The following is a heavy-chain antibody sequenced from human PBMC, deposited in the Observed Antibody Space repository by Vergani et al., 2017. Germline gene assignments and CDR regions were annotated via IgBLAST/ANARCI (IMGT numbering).Heavy chain of an antibody. CDR3: ARDPYDSSGTTDAFDI. J-gene: IGHJ3*02. V-gene: IGHV3-48*02. CDR1: GFTFSSYS. D-gene: IGHD3-22*01. Sequence: EVQLLESGGGLVQPGGSLRLSCAASGFTFSSYSMNWVRQAPGKGLEWVSYISSSSSTIYYADSVKGRFTISRDNAKNSLYLQMNSLRDEDTAVYYCARDPYDSSGTTDAFDIWGQGTMVIVSS. CDR2: ISSSSSTI.